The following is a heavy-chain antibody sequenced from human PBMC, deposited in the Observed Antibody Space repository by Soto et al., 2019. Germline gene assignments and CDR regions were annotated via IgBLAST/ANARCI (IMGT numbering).Heavy chain of an antibody. J-gene: IGHJ4*01. Sequence: PSETLSLTCSVSGGSTSDKSYFWGWVRQSPGKGLEWIGSMYYSGSSYYNPSLKSRVAISVDTSRNQFSLKLRSVTAADTAVYFSARQRMLRLKPDFDIWGHGTLVTVSS. V-gene: IGHV4-39*01. CDR3: ARQRMLRLKPDFDI. D-gene: IGHD5-12*01. CDR2: MYYSGSS. CDR1: GGSTSDKSYF.